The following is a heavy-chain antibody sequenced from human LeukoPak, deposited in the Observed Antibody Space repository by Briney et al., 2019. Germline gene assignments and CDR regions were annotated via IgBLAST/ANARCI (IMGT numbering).Heavy chain of an antibody. CDR3: AKDLSRITIFGVVLRYYYMDV. CDR2: ISGSGGST. CDR1: GFTFSSYA. Sequence: PGGSLRLSCAASGFTFSSYAMSWVRQAPGKGLEWVSAISGSGGSTYYADSVKGRFTISRDNSKNTLYLQMNSLRAEDTAVYYCAKDLSRITIFGVVLRYYYMDVWGKGTTVTVSS. V-gene: IGHV3-23*01. J-gene: IGHJ6*03. D-gene: IGHD3-3*01.